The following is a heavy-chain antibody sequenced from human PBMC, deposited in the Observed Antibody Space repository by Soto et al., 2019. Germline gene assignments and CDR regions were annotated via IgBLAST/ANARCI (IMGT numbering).Heavy chain of an antibody. CDR2: MNPNSGNT. CDR3: ARSTNDYGDRH. D-gene: IGHD4-17*01. J-gene: IGHJ1*01. V-gene: IGHV1-8*01. Sequence: QVELVQSGAEVKKPGASVKVSCKASGYTFTSYDINWVRQATGQGLEWMGWMNPNSGNTGYAQKFQGRVTMTRNTAISTAYMELSSRRYEGTAVYYCARSTNDYGDRHRGQGPRVNVSP. CDR1: GYTFTSYD.